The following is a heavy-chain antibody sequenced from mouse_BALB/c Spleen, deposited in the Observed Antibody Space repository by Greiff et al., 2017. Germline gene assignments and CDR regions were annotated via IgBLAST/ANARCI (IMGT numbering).Heavy chain of an antibody. CDR3: AIHEIYYEYDRRDDAMDY. D-gene: IGHD2-4*01. CDR1: GFAFSSYD. CDR2: ISSGGGRT. J-gene: IGHJ4*01. V-gene: IGHV5-12-1*01. Sequence: EVKLMESGGGLVKPGGSLKLSCAASGFAFSSYDMSWVRQTPEKRLEWVAYISSGGGRTYYPDTVKGRFTISRDNAKNTLYLQMSSLKSEDTAMYYFAIHEIYYEYDRRDDAMDYWGQGTSVTVSS.